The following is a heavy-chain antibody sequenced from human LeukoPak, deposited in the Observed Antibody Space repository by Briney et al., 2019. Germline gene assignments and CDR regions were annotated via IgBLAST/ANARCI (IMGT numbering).Heavy chain of an antibody. CDR2: IKQDGSEK. CDR1: GFTFSSYW. Sequence: GGSLRLSCAASGFTFSSYWMNWVRQAPGKGLEWVANIKQDGSEKNYVDSVEGRFTISRDNAKNSLYLQMNSLRVEDTAVYYCARGHYYDSSGYPGGYWGQGTLVTVSS. J-gene: IGHJ4*02. V-gene: IGHV3-7*01. D-gene: IGHD3-22*01. CDR3: ARGHYYDSSGYPGGY.